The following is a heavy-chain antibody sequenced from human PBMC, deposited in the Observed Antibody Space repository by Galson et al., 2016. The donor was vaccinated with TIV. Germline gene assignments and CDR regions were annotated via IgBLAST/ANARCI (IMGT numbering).Heavy chain of an antibody. CDR3: ARAADTWNAAPFDY. V-gene: IGHV1-18*01. D-gene: IGHD1-1*01. CDR1: GYTFTSYG. J-gene: IGHJ4*02. CDR2: ISTYNGNT. Sequence: SVKVSCKASGYTFTSYGFGWVRQAPGQGLEWMGWISTYNGNTNYAQKFQGRVTLTTETSTSTASMQLRGLTSDDTAMFYCARAADTWNAAPFDYWGQGTLVTVSS.